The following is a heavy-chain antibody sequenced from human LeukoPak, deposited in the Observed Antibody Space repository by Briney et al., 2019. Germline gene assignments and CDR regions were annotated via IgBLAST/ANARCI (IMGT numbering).Heavy chain of an antibody. Sequence: PSETLSLACTVSGGFTSAYYWSWVRQPLGKGLEWIGSVFYSLNSNYNPSLTRRVAMSVDTSKSHFSLKLTSVIAADTAVYYCARVNPLGYFDQWGQGTLVAVSS. J-gene: IGHJ4*02. CDR1: GGFTSAYY. CDR2: VFYSLNS. V-gene: IGHV4-59*13. CDR3: ARVNPLGYFDQ.